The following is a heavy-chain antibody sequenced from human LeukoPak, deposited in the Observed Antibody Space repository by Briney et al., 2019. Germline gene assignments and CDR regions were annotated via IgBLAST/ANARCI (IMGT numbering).Heavy chain of an antibody. CDR1: GGSISSYY. D-gene: IGHD4-23*01. V-gene: IGHV4-59*12. J-gene: IGHJ4*02. Sequence: PSETLSLTCTVSGGSISSYYWSWIRQPPGKGLEWIGYIYHSGSTYYNPSLKSRVTISVDRSKNQFSLKLSSVTAADTAVYYCARGSLRGGNGDFDYWGQGTLVTVSS. CDR2: IYHSGST. CDR3: ARGSLRGGNGDFDY.